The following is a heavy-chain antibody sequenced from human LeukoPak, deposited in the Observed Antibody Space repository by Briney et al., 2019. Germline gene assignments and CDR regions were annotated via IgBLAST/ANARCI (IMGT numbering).Heavy chain of an antibody. V-gene: IGHV4-34*01. J-gene: IGHJ3*02. D-gene: IGHD1-1*01. CDR1: GGSFSGYY. Sequence: PSETLSLTCAVYGGSFSGYYWSWIRQPPGKGLEWIGEINHSGSTNYNPSLKSRVTISVDTSKNQFSLKLSSVTAADTAVYYCARDLSWKPFDIWGQGTMVTVSS. CDR2: INHSGST. CDR3: ARDLSWKPFDI.